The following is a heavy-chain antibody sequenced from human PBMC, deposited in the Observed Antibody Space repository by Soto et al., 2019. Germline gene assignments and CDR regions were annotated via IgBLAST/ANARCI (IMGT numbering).Heavy chain of an antibody. CDR2: ISSNGGTT. V-gene: IGHV3-64*01. CDR1: GFTFSSYD. Sequence: EVQLAESGAGMVQPGGSLRLSCVASGFTFSSYDMHWVRQAPGKGLEYVSSISSNGGTTYYGNSVKGRFTIPRDNSKNTLYLQMGSLRAEDMAVYYCVRRVSGTYDYWGQGTLVTVSS. J-gene: IGHJ4*02. D-gene: IGHD3-10*01. CDR3: VRRVSGTYDY.